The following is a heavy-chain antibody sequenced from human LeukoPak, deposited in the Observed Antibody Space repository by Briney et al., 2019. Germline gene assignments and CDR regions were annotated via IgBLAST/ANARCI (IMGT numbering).Heavy chain of an antibody. V-gene: IGHV4-59*01. J-gene: IGHJ4*02. CDR1: GGSISSYY. D-gene: IGHD1-26*01. CDR2: IYYSGST. Sequence: PSETLSLTCTVSGGSISSYYWSWIRQPPGKGLEWIGYIYYSGSTNYNPSLKSRVTISVDTSKNQFSLKLSSVTAADTAVYYCASGGGGWELLFDYWGQGTLVTVSS. CDR3: ASGGGGWELLFDY.